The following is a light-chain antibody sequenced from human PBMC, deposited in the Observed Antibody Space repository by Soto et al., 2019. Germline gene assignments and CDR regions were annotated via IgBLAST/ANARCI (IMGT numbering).Light chain of an antibody. CDR3: QVWDSSSDHPGNVV. Sequence: SYELTQPPSVSVAPGKTARITCGGNNIGSKSVHWYQQKPGQAPVLVIYYDSDRPSGIPERFSGSNSGNTATLTISRVEAGDEADYYCQVWDSSSDHPGNVVFGGGTKLTVL. J-gene: IGLJ2*01. V-gene: IGLV3-21*04. CDR1: NIGSKS. CDR2: YDS.